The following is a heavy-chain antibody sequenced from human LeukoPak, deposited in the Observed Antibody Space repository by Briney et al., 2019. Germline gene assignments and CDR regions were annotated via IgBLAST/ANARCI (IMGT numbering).Heavy chain of an antibody. CDR2: IYYSGST. CDR1: GGSISSYY. D-gene: IGHD2-2*01. CDR3: ARHPTNQLPFDY. V-gene: IGHV4-59*08. J-gene: IGHJ4*02. Sequence: SETLSLTFTVSGGSISSYYWSWIRQPPGKGLEWIGYIYYSGSTNYNPSLKSRVTISVDTSKNQFSLKLSSVTAADTAVYYCARHPTNQLPFDYWGQGTLVTVSS.